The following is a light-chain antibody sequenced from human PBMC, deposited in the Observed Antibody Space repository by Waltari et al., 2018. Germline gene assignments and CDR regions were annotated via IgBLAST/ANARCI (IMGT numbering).Light chain of an antibody. CDR1: QSVLYSYNNKKY. CDR2: WAS. J-gene: IGKJ5*01. Sequence: DIVMTQSPDSLAVSLGERATINCKSSQSVLYSYNNKKYLAWYQQKPGQHPKLLIYWASTRESGVPDRFTGSGSGTDFTLTISSLQAEDVAVYYCQQYYSDLLITFGQGTRLEIK. CDR3: QQYYSDLLIT. V-gene: IGKV4-1*01.